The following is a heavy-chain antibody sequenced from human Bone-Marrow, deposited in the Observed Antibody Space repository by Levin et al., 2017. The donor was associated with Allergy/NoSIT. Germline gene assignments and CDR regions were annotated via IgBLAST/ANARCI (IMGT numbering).Heavy chain of an antibody. CDR2: ISGSGGST. Sequence: LAGGSLRLSCAASGFTFSSYAMSWVRQAPGKGLEWVSAISGSGGSTYYADSVKGRFTISRDNSKNTLYLQMNSLRAEDTAVYYCAKTVVVAANIHDYWGQGTLVTVSS. CDR1: GFTFSSYA. V-gene: IGHV3-23*01. J-gene: IGHJ4*02. D-gene: IGHD2-15*01. CDR3: AKTVVVAANIHDY.